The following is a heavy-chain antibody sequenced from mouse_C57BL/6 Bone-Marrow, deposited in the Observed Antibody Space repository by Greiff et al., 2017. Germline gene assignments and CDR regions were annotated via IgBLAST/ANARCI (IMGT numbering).Heavy chain of an antibody. J-gene: IGHJ1*03. V-gene: IGHV1-15*01. CDR2: IDPETGGT. CDR1: GYTFTDYE. CDR3: TRSWDGYPWYFEV. Sequence: QVQLQQSGAELVRPGASVTLSCKASGYTFTDYEMHWVKQTPVHGLEWIGAIDPETGGTAYNQTFKGKAILTADKSSSTAYMELRSLTSEDSAVYYCTRSWDGYPWYFEVWGTGTTVTVSS. D-gene: IGHD2-3*01.